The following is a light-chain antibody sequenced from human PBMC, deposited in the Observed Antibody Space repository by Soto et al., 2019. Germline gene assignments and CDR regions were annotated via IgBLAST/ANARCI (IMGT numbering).Light chain of an antibody. Sequence: QSVLTQPASVSGSPGQSITISCTGTSSDVGTYNLVSWYQQHPGKAPKLMIYEGTKRPSGVSTHFSGSKSDNTASLTISGLQAEDEADYYCCSYATINTPFGGGTKVTVL. CDR3: CSYATINTP. CDR2: EGT. CDR1: SSDVGTYNL. V-gene: IGLV2-23*01. J-gene: IGLJ2*01.